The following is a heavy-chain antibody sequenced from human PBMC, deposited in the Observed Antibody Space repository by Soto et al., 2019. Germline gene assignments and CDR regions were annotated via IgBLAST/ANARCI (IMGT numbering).Heavy chain of an antibody. V-gene: IGHV3-7*01. J-gene: IGHJ4*02. CDR2: IKQDGSEK. Sequence: EVQLVESGGGFVQPGGSLRLACAASGFTFSSYWMSWVRQAPGQGLEWVANIKQDGSEKYYGDSVKGRFTISRDNAKNSLYLQMNSLRAEDTAVYYCARELAAAGFDYWGQGTLVTVSS. CDR3: ARELAAAGFDY. CDR1: GFTFSSYW. D-gene: IGHD6-13*01.